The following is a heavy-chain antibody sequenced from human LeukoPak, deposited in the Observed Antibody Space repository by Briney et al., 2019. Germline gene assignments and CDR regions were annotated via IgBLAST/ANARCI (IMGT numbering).Heavy chain of an antibody. CDR3: AKQSTASGSYQLDY. J-gene: IGHJ4*02. CDR2: ISGSGGST. Sequence: GGSLRLSCAASGFTFSSYAMSWVRQAPGKGLEWVLAISGSGGSTYYADSVKGRFTISRDNSKNTLYLQMNSLRAGDTAVYYCAKQSTASGSYQLDYWGQGTLVTVSS. V-gene: IGHV3-23*01. CDR1: GFTFSSYA. D-gene: IGHD1-26*01.